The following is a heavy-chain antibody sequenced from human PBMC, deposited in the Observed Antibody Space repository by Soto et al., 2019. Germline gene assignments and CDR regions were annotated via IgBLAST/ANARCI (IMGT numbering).Heavy chain of an antibody. CDR1: GFTFSSYA. D-gene: IGHD3-3*01. Sequence: GGSLRLSCAASGFTFSSYAMSWVRQAPGKGLEWVSAISGSGGSTYYADSVKGRFTISRDNSKNTLYLQMNSLRAEDTAVYYCAKGTGSVRFLEWLSPFDYWGQGTPVTVSS. CDR3: AKGTGSVRFLEWLSPFDY. J-gene: IGHJ4*02. CDR2: ISGSGGST. V-gene: IGHV3-23*01.